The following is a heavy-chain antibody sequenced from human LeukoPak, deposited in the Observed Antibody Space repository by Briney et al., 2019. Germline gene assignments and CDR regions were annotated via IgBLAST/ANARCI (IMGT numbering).Heavy chain of an antibody. CDR3: ATSPTQVDCASTSCREYFPH. V-gene: IGHV4-4*07. J-gene: IGHJ1*01. CDR1: GGSINNYY. D-gene: IGHD2-2*01. CDR2: IYTAGKI. Sequence: PSETLSLTCSVSGGSINNYYCSWIRQPAGKGLEWIGRIYTAGKIDYNPSFKSRVTLSLDTSKNQFSLQLNSVAAADTAVYYCATSPTQVDCASTSCREYFPHWGQGTLVTVSP.